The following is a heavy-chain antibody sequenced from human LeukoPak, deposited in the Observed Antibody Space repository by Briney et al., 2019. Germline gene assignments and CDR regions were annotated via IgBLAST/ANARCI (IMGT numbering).Heavy chain of an antibody. D-gene: IGHD6-13*01. Sequence: PSETLSLTCTVSGGSISAYFWSWIRQPAGKGPEWIGRIYTSGSTNYNPSLQSRVALSLDTSKNQFSLKLSSVTAADTAVYYCARGVYIAAAQYGYWGQGTLVTVSS. CDR3: ARGVYIAAAQYGY. V-gene: IGHV4-4*07. J-gene: IGHJ4*02. CDR1: GGSISAYF. CDR2: IYTSGST.